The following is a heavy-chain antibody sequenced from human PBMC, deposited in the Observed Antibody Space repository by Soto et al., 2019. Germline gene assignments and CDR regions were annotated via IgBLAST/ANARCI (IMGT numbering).Heavy chain of an antibody. CDR1: GFTFSSYG. CDR2: ISYDGSNK. CDR3: AKAASVGIDP. D-gene: IGHD3-10*01. Sequence: GGSLRLSCAASGFTFSSYGMHWVRQAPGKGLEWVAVISYDGSNKYYADSVKCRFTISRDNSKNTLYLQMNSLRAEDTAVYYCAKAASVGIDPWGQGTLVTVSS. V-gene: IGHV3-30*18. J-gene: IGHJ5*02.